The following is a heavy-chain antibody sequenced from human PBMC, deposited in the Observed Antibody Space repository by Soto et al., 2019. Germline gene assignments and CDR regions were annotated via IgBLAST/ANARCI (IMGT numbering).Heavy chain of an antibody. CDR2: IYYSGST. D-gene: IGHD3-22*01. J-gene: IGHJ4*02. Sequence: SETLSLTCTVSGGSISSGGYYWSWIRQHPGKGLEWIGYIYYSGSTYYNPSLKSRVTISVDTSKNQFSLKLSSVTAADTAVYYCARSPPQNYYDSSGYWDFDYWGQGTLVTVS. CDR3: ARSPPQNYYDSSGYWDFDY. CDR1: GGSISSGGYY. V-gene: IGHV4-31*03.